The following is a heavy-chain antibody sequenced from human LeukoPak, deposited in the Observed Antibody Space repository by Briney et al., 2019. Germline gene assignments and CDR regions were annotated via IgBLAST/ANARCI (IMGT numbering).Heavy chain of an antibody. J-gene: IGHJ4*02. CDR2: INQVGSEK. D-gene: IGHD1-14*01. Sequence: GGSLRLSCAASGFTFSSYWMIWVRQAPGKGLEGVANINQVGSEKYYADSVKGRFTISRDNSKNSLYLQMNSLRAEDTAVYFCARDHSEPGVFFDSWGQGTLVTVSS. CDR1: GFTFSSYW. V-gene: IGHV3-7*05. CDR3: ARDHSEPGVFFDS.